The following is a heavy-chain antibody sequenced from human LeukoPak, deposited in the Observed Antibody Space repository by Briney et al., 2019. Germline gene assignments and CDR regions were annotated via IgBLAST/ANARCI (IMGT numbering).Heavy chain of an antibody. CDR3: ARDLYYYASGSCPQFDY. J-gene: IGHJ4*02. V-gene: IGHV4-4*07. CDR1: GGSISSYY. D-gene: IGHD3-10*01. CDR2: IQTSGST. Sequence: SETLSLTCTVSGGSISSYYWSWIRQPAGKGLEWIGRIQTSGSTNYNPSLKSRVTMSVDTSKNQVSLKLSSVTAADTAVYYCARDLYYYASGSCPQFDYWGQGTLVTVSS.